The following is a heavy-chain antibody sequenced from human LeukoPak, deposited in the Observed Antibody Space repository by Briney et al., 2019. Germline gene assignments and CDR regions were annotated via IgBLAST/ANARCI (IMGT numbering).Heavy chain of an antibody. CDR1: GGSFSGYY. V-gene: IGHV4-34*01. J-gene: IGHJ6*02. D-gene: IGHD3-10*01. CDR2: INHSGST. CDR3: ARALREYGSGSYYYGMDV. Sequence: ETLSLTCAVYGGSFSGYYWSWIRQPPGKGLEWIGEINHSGSTNYNPSLKSRVTISVDTSKNQFSLKLSSVTAADTAVYYCARALREYGSGSYYYGMDVWGQGTTVTVSS.